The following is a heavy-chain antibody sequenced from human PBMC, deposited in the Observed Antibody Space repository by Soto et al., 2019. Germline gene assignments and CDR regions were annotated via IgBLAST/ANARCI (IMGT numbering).Heavy chain of an antibody. V-gene: IGHV3-30*02. J-gene: IGHJ4*02. CDR2: LSKDGANE. Sequence: GGSLRLSCAASGFDFSDHGMHWVRQAPGEGLEWVSTLSKDGANEHYADSVKGRFTISRDGSKNTLYLQMNSLRAEDTAMYYCAKDPSTGSADYWGQGTQVTVSS. D-gene: IGHD3-9*01. CDR1: GFDFSDHG. CDR3: AKDPSTGSADY.